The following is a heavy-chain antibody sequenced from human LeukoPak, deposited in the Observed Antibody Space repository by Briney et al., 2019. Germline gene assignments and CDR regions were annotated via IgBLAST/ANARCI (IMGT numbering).Heavy chain of an antibody. CDR2: NYPTGDT. D-gene: IGHD3-16*01. Sequence: SETLSLTCSVSGVSVTNYYWSWVRQPAGKRLEWIGRNYPTGDTIYNPSLKSRVTMSVDMSKNHLSLKLTSVTAADAAVYYCARDPTARGSFDYWGQGILVSVSS. V-gene: IGHV4-4*07. J-gene: IGHJ4*02. CDR3: ARDPTARGSFDY. CDR1: GVSVTNYY.